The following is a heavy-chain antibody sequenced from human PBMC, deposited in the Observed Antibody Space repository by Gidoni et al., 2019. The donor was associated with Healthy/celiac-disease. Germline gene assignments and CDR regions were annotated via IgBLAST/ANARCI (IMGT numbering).Heavy chain of an antibody. CDR2: ISSSSSYT. Sequence: QVQLVESGGGLVKPGGSLRLSCAASGFTFSDYYMSWIRQAPGKGREWVSYISSSSSYTNYADAVKGRFTISRNNAKNELYLQMNSLRAEDTAVYYCARGIQPTGGQPFDYWGQGTLVTVSS. D-gene: IGHD5-18*01. J-gene: IGHJ4*02. CDR3: ARGIQPTGGQPFDY. V-gene: IGHV3-11*05. CDR1: GFTFSDYY.